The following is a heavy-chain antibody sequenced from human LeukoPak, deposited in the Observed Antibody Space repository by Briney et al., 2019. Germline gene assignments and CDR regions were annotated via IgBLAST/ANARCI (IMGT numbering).Heavy chain of an antibody. CDR1: GYSIRSGYY. CDR3: ARDRESSPWELLLDY. V-gene: IGHV4-38-2*02. CDR2: LHHTSST. D-gene: IGHD1-26*01. J-gene: IGHJ4*02. Sequence: SETLAFTCAVSGYSIRSGYYWAWIRQPPGKGLEWIGSLHHTSSTYYNPSLKSRVTMSVDKSNNKFSLKLSSVTAADTALYYCARDRESSPWELLLDYWGQGILVTVSP.